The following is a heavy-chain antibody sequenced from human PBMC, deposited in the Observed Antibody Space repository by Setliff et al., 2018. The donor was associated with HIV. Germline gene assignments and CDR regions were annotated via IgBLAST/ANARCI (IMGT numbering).Heavy chain of an antibody. CDR3: AKSPGFTGYGGSG. J-gene: IGHJ4*02. V-gene: IGHV4-34*01. Sequence: SETLSLTCAVYGASFSDYSWSWIRQPPGKGLEWIGEISHSGSTNYNPSLKTRVTISVDTSKNQFSLKLTSVTAADTAVYYCAKSPGFTGYGGSGWGQGTLVTVSS. CDR2: ISHSGST. CDR1: GASFSDYS. D-gene: IGHD5-12*01.